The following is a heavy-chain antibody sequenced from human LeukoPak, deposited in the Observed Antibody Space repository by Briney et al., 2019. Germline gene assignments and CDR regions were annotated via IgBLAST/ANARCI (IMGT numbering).Heavy chain of an antibody. V-gene: IGHV1-69*05. D-gene: IGHD2-21*02. J-gene: IGHJ6*03. CDR2: LIPLFGTT. CDR3: AGGDPFNFYMDG. Sequence: ASVKVSCKASGGTFSGYAISWVRQAPGQGIEWMGGLIPLFGTTNCTRRFQGRITISTDESTTTAYMELSGLTFEDTAVYYCAGGDPFNFYMDGWGKGTTVSV. CDR1: GGTFSGYA.